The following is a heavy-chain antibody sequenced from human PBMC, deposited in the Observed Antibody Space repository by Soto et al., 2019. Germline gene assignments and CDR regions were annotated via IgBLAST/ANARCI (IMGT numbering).Heavy chain of an antibody. CDR3: ARRDGSRWYVGPPNFAY. Sequence: SETLSLTCTVSGGSISSSSYYWGWIRQPPGKGLEWIGSIYYSGSTYYNPSLKSRVTISVDTSKNQFSLKLSSVTAADTDVYYCARRDGSRWYVGPPNFAYWGQGTLVTVSP. CDR2: IYYSGST. J-gene: IGHJ4*02. CDR1: GGSISSSSYY. V-gene: IGHV4-39*01. D-gene: IGHD6-13*01.